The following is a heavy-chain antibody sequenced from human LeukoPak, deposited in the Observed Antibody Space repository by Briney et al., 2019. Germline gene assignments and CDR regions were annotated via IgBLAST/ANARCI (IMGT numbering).Heavy chain of an antibody. J-gene: IGHJ4*02. V-gene: IGHV1-46*01. CDR1: GYTFSSYY. Sequence: ASVKVSCKASGYTFSSYYMHWVRQAPGQGLEWMGRISPSGTSTSYAQRFQGRVTVTRDASTTTLYMELGSLTSEDTALYYCARAHTSAPGTLFDYWGQGTLVTVSS. CDR2: ISPSGTST. D-gene: IGHD3-3*01. CDR3: ARAHTSAPGTLFDY.